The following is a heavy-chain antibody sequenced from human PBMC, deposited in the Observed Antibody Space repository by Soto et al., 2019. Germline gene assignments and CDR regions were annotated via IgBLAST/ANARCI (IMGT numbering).Heavy chain of an antibody. D-gene: IGHD6-6*01. V-gene: IGHV3-66*01. J-gene: IGHJ6*03. CDR1: GFTVSSNY. Sequence: EVQLVESGGGLVQPGGSLRLSCAASGFTVSSNYMSWVRQAPGKGLEWVSVIYSGGSTYYADSVKGRFTISRDNSKNTLDLQMNSMRAEDTAVYYCARDSRARPSPRAYYYYYMDVWGKGTTVTVSS. CDR3: ARDSRARPSPRAYYYYYMDV. CDR2: IYSGGST.